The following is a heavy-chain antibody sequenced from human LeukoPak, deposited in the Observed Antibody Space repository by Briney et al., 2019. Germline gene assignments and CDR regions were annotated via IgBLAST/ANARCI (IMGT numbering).Heavy chain of an antibody. CDR2: ISYDGNNK. CDR3: AELGITMIGGV. D-gene: IGHD3-10*02. J-gene: IGHJ6*04. V-gene: IGHV3-30*18. CDR1: GFTFSSYG. Sequence: PGGSLRLSCAASGFTFSSYGMHWVRQAPGKGLEWVALISYDGNNKYYADSVKGRFTMSRDDSKNTLYLQMNSLRAEDTAVYYCAELGITMIGGVWGKGTMVTISS.